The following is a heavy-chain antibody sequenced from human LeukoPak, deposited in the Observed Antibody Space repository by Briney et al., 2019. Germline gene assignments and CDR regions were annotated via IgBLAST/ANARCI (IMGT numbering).Heavy chain of an antibody. CDR2: IYHSGST. CDR1: GGSISSSNW. J-gene: IGHJ5*02. Sequence: SGTLSLTCAVSGGSISSSNWWSWVRQPPGQGLEWIGEIYHSGSTNYNPSLKSRVTISVDKSKNQFSLKLSSVTAADTAVYYCARVRTAAGTKRFDPWGQGTLVTVSS. V-gene: IGHV4-4*02. D-gene: IGHD6-13*01. CDR3: ARVRTAAGTKRFDP.